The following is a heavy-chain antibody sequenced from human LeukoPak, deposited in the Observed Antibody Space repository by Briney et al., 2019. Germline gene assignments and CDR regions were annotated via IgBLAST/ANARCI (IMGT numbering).Heavy chain of an antibody. CDR2: ISSSSSYI. Sequence: GGSLRLSCAASGFTFSSYSMNCVRQAPGKGLEWVSSISSSSSYIYYADSVKGRFTISRDNAKNSLYLQMNSLRAEDTAVYYCAREGCGGDCYPYYFDYWGQGTLVTVSS. J-gene: IGHJ4*02. D-gene: IGHD2-21*02. CDR3: AREGCGGDCYPYYFDY. CDR1: GFTFSSYS. V-gene: IGHV3-21*01.